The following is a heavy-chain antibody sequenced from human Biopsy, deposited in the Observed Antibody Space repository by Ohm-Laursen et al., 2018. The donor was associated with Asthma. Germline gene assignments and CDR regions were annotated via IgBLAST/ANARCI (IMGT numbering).Heavy chain of an antibody. CDR2: VMTVFGTT. CDR3: ARCQVGYSSGWSLLLKKIYYSGMGV. J-gene: IGHJ6*02. Sequence: SVKVSCKAPGGTFSNFAISWVRQAPGQGLEWLGGVMTVFGTTNYAQKFQGRVTITADESTSTAYMEVTSLRSEDTAIYYCARCQVGYSSGWSLLLKKIYYSGMGVWGQGTAVTVSS. CDR1: GGTFSNFA. V-gene: IGHV1-69*13. D-gene: IGHD6-19*01.